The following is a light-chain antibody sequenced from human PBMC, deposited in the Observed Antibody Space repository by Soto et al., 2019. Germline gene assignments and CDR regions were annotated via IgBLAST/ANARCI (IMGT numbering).Light chain of an antibody. CDR2: DTS. Sequence: QAVVTQAPSLTVSPGGTVTLTCGSSTGAVTSGHYPYWFQQKPGQAPRTLIYDTSNKHSWTPARFSGSLLGGKAALTLSGAQPEDEAEYYCLLSYSGARSFVFGTGTKLTVL. CDR3: LLSYSGARSFV. CDR1: TGAVTSGHY. V-gene: IGLV7-46*01. J-gene: IGLJ1*01.